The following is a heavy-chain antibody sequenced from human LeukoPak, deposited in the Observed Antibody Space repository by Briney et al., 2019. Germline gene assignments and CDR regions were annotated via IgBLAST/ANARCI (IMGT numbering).Heavy chain of an antibody. CDR1: GFSFNSYE. CDR2: ISSSGSTI. Sequence: GGSLRLSCAAAGFSFNSYEMEWVRQAPGKGLEWVSYISSSGSTIYYADSVKGRFTISRDNAKNSLYPQMNSLRAEDTAVYYCARDLDYYDSSGSGYWGQGTLVTVSS. V-gene: IGHV3-48*03. D-gene: IGHD3-22*01. J-gene: IGHJ4*02. CDR3: ARDLDYYDSSGSGY.